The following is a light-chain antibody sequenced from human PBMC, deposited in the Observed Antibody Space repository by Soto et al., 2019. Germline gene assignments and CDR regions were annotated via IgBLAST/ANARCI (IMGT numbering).Light chain of an antibody. CDR2: DVS. CDR1: SSDVGGYNY. CDR3: SSYTSSSTLVV. J-gene: IGLJ2*01. V-gene: IGLV2-14*01. Sequence: QSVLTQPASVSGSPGQSITISCTGTSSDVGGYNYVSLYQQHPGKAPKLMIYDVSNRPSGVSNRCSGSKSGNTASLTISGLQAEDEADYYCSSYTSSSTLVVFGAGTKLTVL.